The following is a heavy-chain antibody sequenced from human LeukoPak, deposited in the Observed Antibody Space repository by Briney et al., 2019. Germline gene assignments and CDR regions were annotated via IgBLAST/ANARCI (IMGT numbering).Heavy chain of an antibody. D-gene: IGHD3-3*01. CDR2: ISYDGSNK. Sequence: GRSLRLSCAASGFTFSSYAMHWVRQAPGKGLEWVAVISYDGSNKYYADSVKGRFTISRDNSKNTLYLQMNSLRAEDTAVYYCARVSYDFWSGYYEGPFDYWGQGTLVTVSS. CDR1: GFTFSSYA. CDR3: ARVSYDFWSGYYEGPFDY. J-gene: IGHJ4*02. V-gene: IGHV3-30-3*01.